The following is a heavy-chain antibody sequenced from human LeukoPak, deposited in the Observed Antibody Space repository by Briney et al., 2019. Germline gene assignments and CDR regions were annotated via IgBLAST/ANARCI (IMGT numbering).Heavy chain of an antibody. CDR1: GFTFSAYD. CDR2: ISSSSSYT. CDR3: ARVATTVTTGI. Sequence: GGSLRLSCAASGFTFSAYDMTWIRQAPGKGLEWVSSISSSSSYTYYADSVKGRFTISRDNAKNSLYLQMNSLRAEDTAVYYCARVATTVTTGIWGQGTLVTVSS. J-gene: IGHJ4*02. V-gene: IGHV3-21*01. D-gene: IGHD4-11*01.